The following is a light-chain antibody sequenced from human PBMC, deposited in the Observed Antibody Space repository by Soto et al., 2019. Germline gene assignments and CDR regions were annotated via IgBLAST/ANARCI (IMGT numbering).Light chain of an antibody. V-gene: IGKV3D-15*01. CDR3: QQYIRWPLT. J-gene: IGKJ4*01. CDR2: DAF. CDR1: QSVSSY. Sequence: EIVLTQSPGTLSLSPGERATLSCRASQSVSSYLAWYQHNPDQAPRLLIYDAFNRATGIPARFSGSGSGTEFTLTISSLQSEDFAVYYCQQYIRWPLTFGGGTKVDI.